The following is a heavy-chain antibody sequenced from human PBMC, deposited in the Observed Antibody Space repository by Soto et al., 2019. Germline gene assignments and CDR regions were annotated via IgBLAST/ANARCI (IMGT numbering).Heavy chain of an antibody. Sequence: GGSLRLSCAASGFTFSGYGMHWVRQAPGKGLEWVAVIWYDGSNKYYADSVKGRFTISRDNSKNTLYLQMNSLRAEDTAVYYCARDRTRDFWGYYYYGMDVWGQGTTVTVSS. CDR2: IWYDGSNK. V-gene: IGHV3-33*01. J-gene: IGHJ6*02. D-gene: IGHD3-3*01. CDR3: ARDRTRDFWGYYYYGMDV. CDR1: GFTFSGYG.